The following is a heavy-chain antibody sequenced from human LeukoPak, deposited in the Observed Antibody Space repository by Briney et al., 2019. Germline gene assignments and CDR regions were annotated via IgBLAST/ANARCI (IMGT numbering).Heavy chain of an antibody. CDR1: GFTFSSYD. J-gene: IGHJ3*02. V-gene: IGHV3-13*01. CDR3: ARGSHYYDSSQGAFDI. CDR2: IGTAGDT. Sequence: PGGSLRLSCAASGFTFSSYDMHWVRQATGKGLEWVSGIGTAGDTYYPGSVKGRFTISRENAKNSLYLQMNSLRAGDTAVYYCARGSHYYDSSQGAFDIWGQGTMVTVSS. D-gene: IGHD3-22*01.